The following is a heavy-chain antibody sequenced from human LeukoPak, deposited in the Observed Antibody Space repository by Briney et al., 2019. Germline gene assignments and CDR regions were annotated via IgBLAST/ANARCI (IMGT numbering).Heavy chain of an antibody. D-gene: IGHD5-18*01. CDR1: GYSLTSYW. CDR2: IHLGDSDT. V-gene: IGHV5-51*01. Sequence: GESLKISCKDSGYSLTSYWIGWVRQMPGKGLEWMGIIHLGDSDTRYSPSFQGQVTISADKSINTAYLQWSSLKASDTAIYYCARRGEAMDPFDYWGQGTLVTVSS. CDR3: ARRGEAMDPFDY. J-gene: IGHJ4*02.